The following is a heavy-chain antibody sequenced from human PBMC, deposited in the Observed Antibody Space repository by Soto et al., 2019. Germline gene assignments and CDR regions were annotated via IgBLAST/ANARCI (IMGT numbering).Heavy chain of an antibody. CDR1: GFTFSSYA. J-gene: IGHJ5*02. CDR2: ISDSDGRT. CDR3: AKWGPYTSSWPQNWFDP. Sequence: EVQLLESGGGLVQPGGSLRLSCAASGFTFSSYAMNWVRQAPGKGLEWVSLISDSDGRTYYADSVKGRFTISRDNSKNTLYLQMNSLRAEDTALYYCAKWGPYTSSWPQNWFDPWGQGTLVTVSS. D-gene: IGHD6-13*01. V-gene: IGHV3-23*01.